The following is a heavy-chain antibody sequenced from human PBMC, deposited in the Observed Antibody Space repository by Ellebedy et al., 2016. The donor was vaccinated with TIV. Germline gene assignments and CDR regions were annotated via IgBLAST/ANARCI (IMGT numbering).Heavy chain of an antibody. J-gene: IGHJ4*02. V-gene: IGHV4-59*01. Sequence: MPSETLSLTCTVSDTSISSYYWSWIRQTPGKGLEWIGYIYDSESTSFNPSLKSRVTISVDTSKNQFSLKLSSVTAADTAVYYCASLPYSSGWYEVNYWGQGTLVTVSS. D-gene: IGHD6-19*01. CDR2: IYDSEST. CDR3: ASLPYSSGWYEVNY. CDR1: DTSISSYY.